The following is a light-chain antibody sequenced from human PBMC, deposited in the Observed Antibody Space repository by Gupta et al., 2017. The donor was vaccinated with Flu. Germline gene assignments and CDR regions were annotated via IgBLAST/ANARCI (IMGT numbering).Light chain of an antibody. Sequence: EIVMTQSPATSSVSPGERATLPCRASQNINVNLPWYQPKHAQAPRLLITGASARAAGVPARFSASGSASGTDFNLTISSLQSEDCALYYCQQYHSWPPLTFGGGTKVEIK. CDR1: QNINVN. J-gene: IGKJ4*01. CDR2: GAS. CDR3: QQYHSWPPLT. V-gene: IGKV3-15*01.